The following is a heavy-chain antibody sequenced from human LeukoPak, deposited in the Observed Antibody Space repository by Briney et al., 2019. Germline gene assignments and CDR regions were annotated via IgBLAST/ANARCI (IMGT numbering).Heavy chain of an antibody. Sequence: PGGSLRLSCTVSGFTFSSHWMSWVRQAPGKGLEWVANINPDGNDKQYVDSVKGRFTISRDDAKNSLYLQMNSLRAEDTAVYYCARAPKFRLVGVSKGPFDPWGQGTLVTVSS. CDR3: ARAPKFRLVGVSKGPFDP. CDR2: INPDGNDK. CDR1: GFTFSSHW. D-gene: IGHD1-26*01. J-gene: IGHJ5*02. V-gene: IGHV3-7*03.